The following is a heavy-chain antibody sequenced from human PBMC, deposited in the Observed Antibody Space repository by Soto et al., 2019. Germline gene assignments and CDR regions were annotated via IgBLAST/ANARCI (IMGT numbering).Heavy chain of an antibody. CDR3: AADYYGSGSHAMDV. CDR2: ISWNSGSI. Sequence: GGSLRLSCAASGFTFDDYAMHWVRQAPGKGLEWVSGISWNSGSIGYADSVKGRFTISRDNAKNSLYLQMNSLRAEDTALYYCAADYYGSGSHAMDVWGKGTTVTVSS. J-gene: IGHJ6*03. CDR1: GFTFDDYA. D-gene: IGHD3-10*01. V-gene: IGHV3-9*01.